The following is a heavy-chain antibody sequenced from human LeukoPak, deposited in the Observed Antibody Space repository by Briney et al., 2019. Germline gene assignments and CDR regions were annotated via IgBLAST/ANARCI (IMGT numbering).Heavy chain of an antibody. CDR2: IYYSGST. Sequence: SETLSLTCTVSGGSISSSSYYWSWIRQPPGKGLEWIGDIYYSGSTNYNPSLKSRVTISVDTSKNQFSLKLSSVTAADTAVYYCAREAVAGIVRDAFDIWGQGTMVTVSS. D-gene: IGHD6-19*01. V-gene: IGHV4-61*01. CDR3: AREAVAGIVRDAFDI. CDR1: GGSISSSSYY. J-gene: IGHJ3*02.